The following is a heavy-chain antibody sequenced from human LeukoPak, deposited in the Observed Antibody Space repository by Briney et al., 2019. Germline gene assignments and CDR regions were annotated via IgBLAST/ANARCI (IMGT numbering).Heavy chain of an antibody. Sequence: ASVKVSCKASGYTITDYYIHWVRQAPGQGLEWMGWINPNSGGTNYAQKFQGRVTMTRDTSISTAYMELSRLRSDDTAVYYCARDVIAAAGTDYWGQGTLVTVSS. CDR2: INPNSGGT. J-gene: IGHJ4*02. D-gene: IGHD6-13*01. CDR1: GYTITDYY. CDR3: ARDVIAAAGTDY. V-gene: IGHV1-2*02.